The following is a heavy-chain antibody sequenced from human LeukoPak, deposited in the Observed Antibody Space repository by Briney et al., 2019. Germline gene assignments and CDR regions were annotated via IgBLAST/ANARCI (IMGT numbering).Heavy chain of an antibody. D-gene: IGHD3-9*01. J-gene: IGHJ6*03. CDR1: GGSFSGYY. Sequence: SETLSLTCAVYGGSFSGYYWSWIRQPPGKGLEWIGEINHSGSTNYNPSLKSRVTISVDTSKNQFSLKLSSVTAADTAVYYCARKVRSGYYDILTGYYPGYYYYYMDVWGKGTTVTVSS. V-gene: IGHV4-34*01. CDR3: ARKVRSGYYDILTGYYPGYYYYYMDV. CDR2: INHSGST.